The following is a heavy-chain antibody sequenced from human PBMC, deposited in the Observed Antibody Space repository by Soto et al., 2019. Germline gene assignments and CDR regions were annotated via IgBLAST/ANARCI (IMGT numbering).Heavy chain of an antibody. D-gene: IGHD3-3*01. CDR2: ISGSGGST. CDR3: AFTIFGVVSSLYYYYGMDV. Sequence: PGGSLRLSCAASGFTFSSYAMSWARQAPGKGLEWVSAISGSGGSTYYADSVKGRFTISRDNSKNTLYLQMNSLRAEDTAVYYCAFTIFGVVSSLYYYYGMDVWGQGTTVTVSS. V-gene: IGHV3-23*01. J-gene: IGHJ6*02. CDR1: GFTFSSYA.